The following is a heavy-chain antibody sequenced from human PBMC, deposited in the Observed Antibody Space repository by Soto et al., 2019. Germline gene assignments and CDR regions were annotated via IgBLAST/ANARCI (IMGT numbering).Heavy chain of an antibody. Sequence: ASVKVSCKASGGTFNDYAINWVRQAPGQGLEWMGGIIPLFGAPNYAQKFQGRVTITADESTSTAYMELSSLRSEDTAVYYCARMYYHDSSGYSSDYWGQGTQVTVSS. CDR3: ARMYYHDSSGYSSDY. J-gene: IGHJ4*02. CDR1: GGTFNDYA. CDR2: IIPLFGAP. V-gene: IGHV1-69*13. D-gene: IGHD3-22*01.